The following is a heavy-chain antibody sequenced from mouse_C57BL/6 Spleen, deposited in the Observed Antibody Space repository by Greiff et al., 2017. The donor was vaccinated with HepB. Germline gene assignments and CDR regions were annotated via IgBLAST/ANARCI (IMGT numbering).Heavy chain of an antibody. J-gene: IGHJ3*01. CDR3: VSRDRFAC. D-gene: IGHD3-3*01. CDR2: IRSNSNNYAT. V-gene: IGHV10-1*01. CDR1: GFSFNTYD. Sequence: DVMLVESGGGLVQSKGSLILSCAAPGFSFNTYDMNWVRQAPGKGLDWVARIRSNSNNYATYYADSVKDSFIISRDDSEIMHYLQMNSWKTEDTAMYYCVSRDRFACRGEGTRVTVST.